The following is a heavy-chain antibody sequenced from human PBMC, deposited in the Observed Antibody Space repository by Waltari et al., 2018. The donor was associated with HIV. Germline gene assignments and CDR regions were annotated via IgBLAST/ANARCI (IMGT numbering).Heavy chain of an antibody. CDR1: GYTFTSYD. V-gene: IGHV1-8*01. J-gene: IGHJ6*02. Sequence: QVQLVQSGAEVKKPGASVKVSCKASGYTFTSYDINWVRQATGQGLEWMGWMNPNSGNKGYSQKFQGRSTMTRNTSISTAYMERSSLRPEDTAVYYCVRGPYYGSGSSYYGRDVWGQGTTVTVAS. CDR3: VRGPYYGSGSSYYGRDV. CDR2: MNPNSGNK. D-gene: IGHD3-10*01.